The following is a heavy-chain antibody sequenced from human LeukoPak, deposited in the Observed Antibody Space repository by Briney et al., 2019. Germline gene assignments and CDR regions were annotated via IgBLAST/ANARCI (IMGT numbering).Heavy chain of an antibody. D-gene: IGHD3-16*01. CDR3: ARDLGKDPQGY. J-gene: IGHJ4*02. CDR1: GYSFIDYG. V-gene: IGHV1-18*01. Sequence: ASVKVSCKASGYSFIDYGINWVRQAPGQGLEWMAWISTYNGNTKYSEKFQGRVTLTTDTSTTTAYMELRSLTSDDTAVYYCARDLGKDPQGYWGLGTLVAVSA. CDR2: ISTYNGNT.